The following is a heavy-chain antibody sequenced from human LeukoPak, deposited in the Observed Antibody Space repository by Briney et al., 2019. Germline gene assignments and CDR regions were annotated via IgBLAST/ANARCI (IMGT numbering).Heavy chain of an antibody. D-gene: IGHD1/OR15-1a*01. V-gene: IGHV1-69*01. CDR2: IIPIFGTA. CDR3: ARGGGEQLGFDP. J-gene: IGHJ5*02. CDR1: GGTFSSYA. Sequence: SVKVSCKASGGTFSSYAISWVRQAPGQGREWMGGIIPIFGTANYAQKFQGRVTITADESTRTAYMELSSLRSEDTAVYYCARGGGEQLGFDPWGQGTLVTVSS.